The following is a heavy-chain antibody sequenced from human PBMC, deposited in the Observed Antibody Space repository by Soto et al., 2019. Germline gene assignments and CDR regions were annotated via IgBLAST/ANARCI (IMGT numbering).Heavy chain of an antibody. CDR1: GYTFIGYY. V-gene: IGHV1-2*06. Sequence: QVQLVQSGAEVKKPGASVKVSCKASGYTFIGYYIHWVRQAPGQGLGWGGRINPSSGTTVYEQKFQGRATMTRDKSTSTVFLDLSSLRSDDTAMYYCARDKQLGDNYYGMDVWGQGTTVTVSS. D-gene: IGHD6-6*01. J-gene: IGHJ6*02. CDR2: INPSSGTT. CDR3: ARDKQLGDNYYGMDV.